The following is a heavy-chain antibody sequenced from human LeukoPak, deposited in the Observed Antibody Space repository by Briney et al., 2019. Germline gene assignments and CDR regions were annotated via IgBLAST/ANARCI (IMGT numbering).Heavy chain of an antibody. CDR3: ARQWGYYGPLGY. V-gene: IGHV4-34*01. J-gene: IGHJ4*02. CDR2: INHSGST. CDR1: GGSFSGYY. Sequence: SETLSLTCAVYGGSFSGYYWSWIRQPPGKGLEWIGEINHSGSTNYNPSLKSRVTISVDTSKNQLSLKLSSVTAADTAVYYCARQWGYYGPLGYWGQGTLVTVSS. D-gene: IGHD3-22*01.